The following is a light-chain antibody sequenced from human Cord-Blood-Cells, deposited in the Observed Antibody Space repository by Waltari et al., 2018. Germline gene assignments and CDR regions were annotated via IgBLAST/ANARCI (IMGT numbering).Light chain of an antibody. CDR1: SSDVGGYNS. J-gene: IGLJ1*01. CDR3: CSYAGSYV. V-gene: IGLV2-11*01. CDR2: DVS. Sequence: QSALTQPRSVSGSPGQSVTISCTGTSSDVGGYNSVPWYQQHPGKAPKLMIYDVSKRPSGVPDRFSGSKSGNTASLTISGLQAEDEADYYCCSYAGSYVFGTGTKVTVL.